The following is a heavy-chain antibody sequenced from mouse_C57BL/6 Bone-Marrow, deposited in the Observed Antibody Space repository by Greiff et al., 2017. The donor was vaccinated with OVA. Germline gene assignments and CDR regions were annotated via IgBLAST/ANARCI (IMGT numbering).Heavy chain of an antibody. CDR1: GFSLTSYG. Sequence: VQLQESGPGLVQPSQSLSITCTVSGFSLTSYGVHWVRQSPGKGLEWLGVIWSGGSTDYNAAFISRLSISKDNSKSQVFFKMNSLQADDTAIYYCARNSPFLAYWGQGTLVTVSA. CDR2: IWSGGST. V-gene: IGHV2-2*01. J-gene: IGHJ3*01. CDR3: ARNSPFLAY.